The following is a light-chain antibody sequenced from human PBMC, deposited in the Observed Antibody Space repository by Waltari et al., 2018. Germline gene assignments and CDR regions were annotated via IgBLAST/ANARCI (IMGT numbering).Light chain of an antibody. V-gene: IGLV7-46*01. CDR2: DTF. J-gene: IGLJ3*02. CDR1: TAAVTYGHY. CDR3: CLWDRGLRGG. Sequence: QAVVTQEPSLTLSPGGTVTLTCGSSTAAVTYGHYPYWCQQKPGQAPRTLIYDTFNRYSWTPGRFSGFLLGDKAALTRAGAQPEDEAEYCCCLWDRGLRGGCGGGTKRTV.